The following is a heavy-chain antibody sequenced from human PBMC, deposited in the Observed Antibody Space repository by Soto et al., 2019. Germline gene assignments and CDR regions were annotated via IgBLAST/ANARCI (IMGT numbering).Heavy chain of an antibody. D-gene: IGHD2-21*02. Sequence: GESLKISCKGSGYTFTRNWIGWVRQMPGKGLEWMGIIFPIDSDTRYSPSSQGQVTISADNSISTAYLQWSSLKASDTAIYYCETPEGRDFNAFDVWGQGTMVTVSS. J-gene: IGHJ3*01. CDR3: ETPEGRDFNAFDV. CDR1: GYTFTRNW. V-gene: IGHV5-51*01. CDR2: IFPIDSDT.